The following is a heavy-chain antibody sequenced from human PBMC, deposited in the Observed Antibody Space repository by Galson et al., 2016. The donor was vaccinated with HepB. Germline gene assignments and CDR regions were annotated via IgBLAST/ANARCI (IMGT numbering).Heavy chain of an antibody. V-gene: IGHV3-23*01. Sequence: SLRLSCAASGFSFSGSPMSWVRQGPGKGLEWVSAISGSGGSTYYADSVKGRFTISRDNSKNTLYLQMNSLRAEDTAVYYCAKDSLRIAAAGSFDYWGQGTLVTVSS. CDR2: ISGSGGST. D-gene: IGHD6-13*01. CDR1: GFSFSGSP. CDR3: AKDSLRIAAAGSFDY. J-gene: IGHJ4*02.